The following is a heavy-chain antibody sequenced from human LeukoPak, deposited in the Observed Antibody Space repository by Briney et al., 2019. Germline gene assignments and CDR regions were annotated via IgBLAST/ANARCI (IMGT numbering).Heavy chain of an antibody. Sequence: SETLSLTCAVYGGSFSGYYWSWIRQPPGKGLEWIGEINHSGSTNYDPSLKSRVTLSVDTSKNQFSLKLSSVTAADTAVYYCARQYAGGNPSHAFDIWGQGTMVTVSS. CDR2: INHSGST. CDR3: ARQYAGGNPSHAFDI. CDR1: GGSFSGYY. D-gene: IGHD3-16*01. V-gene: IGHV4-34*01. J-gene: IGHJ3*02.